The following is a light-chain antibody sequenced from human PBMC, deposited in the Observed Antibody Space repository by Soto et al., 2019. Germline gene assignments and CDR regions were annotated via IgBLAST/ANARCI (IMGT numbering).Light chain of an antibody. V-gene: IGKV1-9*01. J-gene: IGKJ4*01. CDR2: AAS. CDR1: QVIGIY. Sequence: IQLTKSPSFLCASVGDRVTITCRASQVIGIYLAWYQQKPGKAPNLLISAASTLQSGVPSRFSGSGSGTEFTLTSAVLPPVEYPTYYFHSLCNYPTLGGGTKGDIK. CDR3: HSLCNYPT.